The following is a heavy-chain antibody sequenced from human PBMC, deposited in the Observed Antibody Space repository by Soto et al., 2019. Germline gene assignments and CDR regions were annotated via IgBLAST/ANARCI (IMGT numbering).Heavy chain of an antibody. D-gene: IGHD2-2*01. J-gene: IGHJ6*03. CDR1: GGSFSGYY. CDR2: INHSGST. V-gene: IGHV4-34*01. Sequence: SETLSLTCAVYGGSFSGYYWSWIRQPPGRGLEWIGEINHSGSTNYNPSLKSRVTISVDTSKNQFSLKLSSVTAADTAVYYCARVHCSSTSCYPTSDYYYMDVWGKGTTVTVSS. CDR3: ARVHCSSTSCYPTSDYYYMDV.